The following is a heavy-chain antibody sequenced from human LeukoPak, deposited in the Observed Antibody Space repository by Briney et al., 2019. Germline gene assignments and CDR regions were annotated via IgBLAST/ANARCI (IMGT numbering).Heavy chain of an antibody. J-gene: IGHJ3*02. CDR3: ARERGIPPETFDI. Sequence: SETLSLTCTVSGGSISSYYWSWIRQPPGKGLEWIGYIYYSGSTNYNPSLKSRVTISVDTSKNQFSLKLSSVTAADTAVYYCARERGIPPETFDIWGQGTMVTVSS. CDR2: IYYSGST. D-gene: IGHD3-10*01. V-gene: IGHV4-59*12. CDR1: GGSISSYY.